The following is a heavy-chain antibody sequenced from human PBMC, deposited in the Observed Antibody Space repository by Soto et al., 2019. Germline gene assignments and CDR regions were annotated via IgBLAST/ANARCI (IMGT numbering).Heavy chain of an antibody. D-gene: IGHD6-13*01. Sequence: VQLVESGGGVVQPGRSLRLSCGASGFVYSQYAMLWVRQAPGKGPEWVALIWNDGSQKNYVDSVKGRFTISRDNSKNTLNLQRNSLRADDTAMYFCVRGIPSQYSSTWLYWHFDLWGPGTLVTVSS. CDR3: VRGIPSQYSSTWLYWHFDL. CDR2: IWNDGSQK. V-gene: IGHV3-33*01. J-gene: IGHJ2*01. CDR1: GFVYSQYA.